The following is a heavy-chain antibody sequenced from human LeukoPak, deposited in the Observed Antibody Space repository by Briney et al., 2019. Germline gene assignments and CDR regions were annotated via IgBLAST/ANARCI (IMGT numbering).Heavy chain of an antibody. Sequence: SQTLSLTCTVSGGSISSGSYYWSWIRQPPGKGLEWIGYIYYSGSTYYDPSLKSRVTISVDTSKNQFSLKLSSVTAADTAVYYCARDIRNYYGSGSYYNYFDYWGQGTLVTVSS. CDR1: GGSISSGSYY. CDR3: ARDIRNYYGSGSYYNYFDY. D-gene: IGHD3-10*01. J-gene: IGHJ4*02. CDR2: IYYSGST. V-gene: IGHV4-30-4*01.